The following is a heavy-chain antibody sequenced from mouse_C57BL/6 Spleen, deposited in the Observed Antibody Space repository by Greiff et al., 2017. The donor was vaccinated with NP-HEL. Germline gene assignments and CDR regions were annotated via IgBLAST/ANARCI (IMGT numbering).Heavy chain of an antibody. V-gene: IGHV5-15*01. CDR3: ARALAYYSNYERYFDV. Sequence: EVKVVECGGGLVQPGGSLKLSCAASGFTFSDYGMAWVRQAPRKGPEWVAFISNLAYSIYYAATVTGRFTISRENAKNTLYLEMSSLRSEDTAMYYCARALAYYSNYERYFDVWGTGTTVTVSS. CDR1: GFTFSDYG. CDR2: ISNLAYSI. J-gene: IGHJ1*03. D-gene: IGHD2-5*01.